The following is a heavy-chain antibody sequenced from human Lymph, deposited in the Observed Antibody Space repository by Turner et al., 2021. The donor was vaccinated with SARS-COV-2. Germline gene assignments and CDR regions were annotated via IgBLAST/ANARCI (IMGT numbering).Heavy chain of an antibody. CDR2: IIPIFGTT. Sequence: QVQLVQSGAEVQRPGSSVKVSCKASGGTFSSYAISWVRQAPGQGLEWMGGIIPIFGTTNYAQKCQGRVTITADESTSTSYMELSSLKSADTAVYYCARNLGYDSSGFYYDYWGQGSLVTVSS. D-gene: IGHD3-22*01. CDR1: GGTFSSYA. CDR3: ARNLGYDSSGFYYDY. V-gene: IGHV1-69*01. J-gene: IGHJ4*02.